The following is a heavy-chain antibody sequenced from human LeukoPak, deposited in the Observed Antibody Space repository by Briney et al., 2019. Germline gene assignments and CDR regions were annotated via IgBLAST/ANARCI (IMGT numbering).Heavy chain of an antibody. CDR1: GYTFTGYY. D-gene: IGHD3-3*01. Sequence: ASVKVSCKASGYTFTGYYMHWVRQAPGQGLEWMGWINPNSGGTNYAQKFQGRVTMTRDTSISTAYMELSRPRSDDTAVYYCARDSIGYYDFWSGSNWFDPWGQGTLVTVSS. CDR2: INPNSGGT. CDR3: ARDSIGYYDFWSGSNWFDP. J-gene: IGHJ5*02. V-gene: IGHV1-2*02.